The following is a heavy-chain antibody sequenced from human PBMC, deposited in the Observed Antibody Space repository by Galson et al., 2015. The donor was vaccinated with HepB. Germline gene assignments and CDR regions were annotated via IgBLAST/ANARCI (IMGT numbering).Heavy chain of an antibody. Sequence: SLRLSCAASGFTFSSYAMSWVRQAPGKGLEWVSAISGSGGSTYYADSVKGRFTISRDNSKNTLYLQMNSLRAEDTAVYYCAKAEGYYDILTGYYKELPPWYFDLWGRGTLVTVSS. J-gene: IGHJ2*01. CDR2: ISGSGGST. D-gene: IGHD3-9*01. CDR3: AKAEGYYDILTGYYKELPPWYFDL. CDR1: GFTFSSYA. V-gene: IGHV3-23*01.